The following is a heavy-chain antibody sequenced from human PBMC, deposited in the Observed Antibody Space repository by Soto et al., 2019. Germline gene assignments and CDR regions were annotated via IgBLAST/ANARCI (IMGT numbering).Heavy chain of an antibody. CDR2: VSYDGSNK. V-gene: IGHV3-30*18. J-gene: IGHJ4*02. CDR3: ANVLRLDY. D-gene: IGHD2-8*01. Sequence: GGSLRLSCAASGFTFSSYGMHWVRQAPGKGLEWVAVVSYDGSNKYYADSVKGRFTISRDNSKNTLYLQMNSLRAEDTAVYYCANVLRLDYWGQGTLVTVSS. CDR1: GFTFSSYG.